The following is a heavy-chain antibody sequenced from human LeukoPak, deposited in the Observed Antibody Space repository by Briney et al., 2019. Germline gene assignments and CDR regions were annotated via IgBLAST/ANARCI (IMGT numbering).Heavy chain of an antibody. Sequence: GGSLRLSCAASGFTFSNAWMSWVRQAPGKGLEWVGRIKSKTDGGTTDYAAPVKGRFTISRDDSKNALYLQMNSLKTEDTAVYYCTTGGVVVVVAATLADYWGQGTLVTVSS. CDR1: GFTFSNAW. J-gene: IGHJ4*02. CDR2: IKSKTDGGTT. V-gene: IGHV3-15*01. CDR3: TTGGVVVVVAATLADY. D-gene: IGHD2-15*01.